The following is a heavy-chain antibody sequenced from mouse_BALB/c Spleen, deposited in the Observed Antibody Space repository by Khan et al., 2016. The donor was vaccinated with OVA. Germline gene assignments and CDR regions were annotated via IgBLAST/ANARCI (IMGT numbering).Heavy chain of an antibody. Sequence: VQLKESGAELVKPGPSVKLSCTASGFTIKDTYMHWVKQRPEQGLEWIGRIEPANGNSKYDPKFQGKATIKADTCSNKAYLQLSSLPAEDTAGYYCARDYRDVFGYWGQGTLVTVSA. CDR2: IEPANGNS. V-gene: IGHV14-3*02. J-gene: IGHJ3*02. D-gene: IGHD2-4*01. CDR1: GFTIKDTY. CDR3: ARDYRDVFGY.